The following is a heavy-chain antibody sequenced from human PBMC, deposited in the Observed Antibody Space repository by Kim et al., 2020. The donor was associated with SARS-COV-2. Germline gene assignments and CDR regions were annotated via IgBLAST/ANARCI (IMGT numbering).Heavy chain of an antibody. CDR2: IYYSGST. V-gene: IGHV4-59*13. CDR1: GGSISSYY. Sequence: SETLSRTCTVSGGSISSYYWSWIRQPPGKGLEWIGYIYYSGSTNYNPSLKSRVTISVDTSKNQFSLKLSSVTAADTAVYYCARESYEYSSSSRQVDYWGQGTLVTVSS. J-gene: IGHJ4*02. CDR3: ARESYEYSSSSRQVDY. D-gene: IGHD6-6*01.